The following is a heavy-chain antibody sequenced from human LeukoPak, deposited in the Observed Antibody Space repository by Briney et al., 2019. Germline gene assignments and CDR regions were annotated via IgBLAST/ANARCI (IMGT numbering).Heavy chain of an antibody. D-gene: IGHD3-16*02. CDR2: VYYSGST. V-gene: IGHV4-39*01. J-gene: IGHJ4*02. CDR3: ARAFGLVEASLGYFDY. CDR1: GGSISSSSYY. Sequence: SETLSLTCTVSGGSISSSSYYWGWIRQPPGKGLEWIGSVYYSGSTYYNPSLKSRVTISVDTSKNRFSLKLSSVTAAHTAVYYCARAFGLVEASLGYFDYWGQGTLVTVSS.